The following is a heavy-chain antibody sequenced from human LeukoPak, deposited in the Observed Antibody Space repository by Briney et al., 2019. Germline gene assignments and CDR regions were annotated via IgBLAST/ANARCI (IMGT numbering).Heavy chain of an antibody. CDR3: AREVLAAAGTYDY. Sequence: SETLSLTCAVYGGSFSGYYWSWIRQPPGKGLEWIGEINHSGSTNYNPSLKSRVTISVDTSKNQFSLKLSSVTAADTAVYYCAREVLAAAGTYDYWGQGNLVTVSS. CDR2: INHSGST. J-gene: IGHJ4*02. V-gene: IGHV4-34*01. D-gene: IGHD6-13*01. CDR1: GGSFSGYY.